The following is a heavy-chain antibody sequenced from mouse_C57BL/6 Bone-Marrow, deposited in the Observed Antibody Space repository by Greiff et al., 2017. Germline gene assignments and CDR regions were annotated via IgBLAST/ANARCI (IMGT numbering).Heavy chain of an antibody. J-gene: IGHJ1*03. CDR2: INPSSGYT. V-gene: IGHV1-4*01. CDR3: ARWLRYPHWYFDV. Sequence: VQLQESGAELARPGASVKMSCKASGYTFTSYTMHWVKQRPGQGLEWIGYINPSSGYTKYNQKFKDKATLTADKSSSTAYMQLSSLTSEDSAVXDCARWLRYPHWYFDVWGTGTTVTVSS. D-gene: IGHD1-1*01. CDR1: GYTFTSYT.